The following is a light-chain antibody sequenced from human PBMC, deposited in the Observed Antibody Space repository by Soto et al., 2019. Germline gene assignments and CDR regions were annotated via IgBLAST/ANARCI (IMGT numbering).Light chain of an antibody. V-gene: IGLV1-51*01. CDR1: SSNIESDY. J-gene: IGLJ3*02. Sequence: QSVLTQPPSVSAAPGQTVTISCSGSSSNIESDYVSWYQQLPGKAPKLLIYDNNLRPSGIPDRFSGSKSGTSATLGITGLQTGDEDDYYCGTWDSSLSAVMFGGGTKVTVL. CDR2: DNN. CDR3: GTWDSSLSAVM.